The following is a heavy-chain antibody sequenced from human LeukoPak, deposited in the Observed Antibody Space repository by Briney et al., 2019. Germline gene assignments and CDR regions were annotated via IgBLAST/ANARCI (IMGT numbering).Heavy chain of an antibody. V-gene: IGHV4-39*01. CDR1: GGSINSNNYY. Sequence: SETLSLTCTVSGGSINSNNYYWGWIRQPPGKGLEWIGSIYYSGSTYYNPSLKSRVTMSVDTSKNQFSLKLSSVTAADTAVYYCARRRRDNYYDSSGYYYENYFDYWGQGTLVPVSS. J-gene: IGHJ4*02. CDR2: IYYSGST. CDR3: ARRRRDNYYDSSGYYYENYFDY. D-gene: IGHD3-22*01.